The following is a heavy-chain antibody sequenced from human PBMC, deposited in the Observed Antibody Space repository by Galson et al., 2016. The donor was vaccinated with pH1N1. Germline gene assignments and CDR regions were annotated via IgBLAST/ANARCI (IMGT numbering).Heavy chain of an antibody. J-gene: IGHJ4*02. CDR2: IYSSGFT. V-gene: IGHV3-53*01. CDR3: ARGKESRSSTLDY. Sequence: SLRLSCAASGFTVSSTYMYWVRQSPGKGLECVSIIYSSGFTYYAGSVKGRFSISRDKSKNTLYLQMSSLRAEDTAVYYCARGKESRSSTLDYWGQGTLVTVSS. D-gene: IGHD1-1*01. CDR1: GFTVSSTY.